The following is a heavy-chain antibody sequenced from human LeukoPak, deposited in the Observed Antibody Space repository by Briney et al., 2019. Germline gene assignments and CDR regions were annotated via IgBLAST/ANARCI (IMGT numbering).Heavy chain of an antibody. J-gene: IGHJ4*02. CDR1: GFTFSSYA. CDR2: IGDSGGST. V-gene: IGHV3-23*01. D-gene: IGHD3-22*01. Sequence: GGSLRLSCAASGFTFSSYALSWFRQAPGKGLEWVSGIGDSGGSTDYADSVKGRFTISRDNSKNTLYLQMNSLRAEDTAVYYCATKYFDSSGYYGYWGQGTLVTVSS. CDR3: ATKYFDSSGYYGY.